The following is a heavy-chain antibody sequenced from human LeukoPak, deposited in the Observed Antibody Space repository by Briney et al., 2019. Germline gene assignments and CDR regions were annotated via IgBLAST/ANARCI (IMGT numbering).Heavy chain of an antibody. CDR2: MPYDGSDK. CDR3: ARDLKMKYCDF. J-gene: IGHJ4*02. Sequence: GGSLRLSCATTGFIFNNFVMRWVRQAPGKGLEWVALMPYDGSDKYYADSVKGRFTISRDNSKNTLYLQMNSLRVEDTAIYYCARDLKMKYCDFWGQGTLVTVSS. V-gene: IGHV3-33*05. D-gene: IGHD5-24*01. CDR1: GFIFNNFV.